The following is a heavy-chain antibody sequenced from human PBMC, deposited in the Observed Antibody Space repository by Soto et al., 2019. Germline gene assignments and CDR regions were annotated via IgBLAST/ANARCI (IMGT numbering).Heavy chain of an antibody. CDR1: GGTFSSYA. V-gene: IGHV1-69*13. CDR2: IIPIFDTA. D-gene: IGHD3-22*01. J-gene: IGHJ4*02. CDR3: ARGSGYYYWDDY. Sequence: SVKVSCKTSGGTFSSYAISWVRQAPGQGLEWMGGIIPIFDTANYAQKFQGRVTITADESTSTAYMELSSLRSEDTAVYYCARGSGYYYWDDYWGQGTLVTVSS.